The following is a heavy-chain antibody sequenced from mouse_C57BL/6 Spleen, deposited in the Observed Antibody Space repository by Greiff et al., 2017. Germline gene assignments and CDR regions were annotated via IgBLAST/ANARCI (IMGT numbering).Heavy chain of an antibody. Sequence: FQLQQSGAELLRPGASVTLSCKASGYPFTDYEMHWVKQTPVNGLEWIGAIDPETGGTAYNQKFKGKAILTEDKSSSTAYMRLRILTSGGSAVEYYTREDYYGDGDSKDYWGQGTSVTVSS. CDR3: TREDYYGDGDSKDY. CDR1: GYPFTDYE. V-gene: IGHV1-15*01. CDR2: IDPETGGT. D-gene: IGHD1-1*01. J-gene: IGHJ4*01.